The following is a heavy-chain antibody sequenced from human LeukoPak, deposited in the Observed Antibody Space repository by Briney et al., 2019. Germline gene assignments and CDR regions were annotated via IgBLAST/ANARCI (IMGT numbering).Heavy chain of an antibody. D-gene: IGHD3-10*02. CDR2: ISYDGSNK. CDR3: ANNHGRGVIPLLPDS. V-gene: IGHV3-30*18. Sequence: SGGSLRLSCAASGFTFSSYAMHWVRQAPGKGLEWVAVISYDGSNKYYADSVKGRFTISRDNSKNTVYLQMNSLRAEDTAVYYCANNHGRGVIPLLPDSWGQGTLVTVSS. J-gene: IGHJ4*02. CDR1: GFTFSSYA.